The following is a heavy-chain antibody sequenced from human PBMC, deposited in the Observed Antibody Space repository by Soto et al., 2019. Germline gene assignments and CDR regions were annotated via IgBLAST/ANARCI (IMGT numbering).Heavy chain of an antibody. D-gene: IGHD3-3*01. CDR2: ISGSGGST. V-gene: IGHV3-23*01. CDR1: GFTFSSYA. CDR3: AKDQAPLGSGYLYGMDV. Sequence: GGSLRLSCAASGFTFSSYAMSWVRQAPGKGLEWVSAISGSGGSTYYADSVKGRFTISRDNSKNTLYLQMNSLRAEDTAVYYCAKDQAPLGSGYLYGMDVWGQGTTVTVSS. J-gene: IGHJ6*02.